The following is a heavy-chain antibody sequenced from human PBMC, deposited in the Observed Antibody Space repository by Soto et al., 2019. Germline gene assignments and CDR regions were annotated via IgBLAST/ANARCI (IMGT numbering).Heavy chain of an antibody. Sequence: GGSMILSCTASGFTVSSNYMSWVRQAPGKGLEWVAVISYDGSNKYYADSVKGRFTISRDNSKNTLYLQMNSLRAEDTAVYYCARDEAVAFDYWGQGTLVTVSS. D-gene: IGHD6-19*01. V-gene: IGHV3-30-3*01. CDR2: ISYDGSNK. CDR3: ARDEAVAFDY. CDR1: GFTVSSNY. J-gene: IGHJ4*02.